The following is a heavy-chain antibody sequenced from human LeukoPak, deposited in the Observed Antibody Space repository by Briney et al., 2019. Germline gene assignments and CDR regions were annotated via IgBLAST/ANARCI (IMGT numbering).Heavy chain of an antibody. CDR3: ARCANCPRRGGPYYYYYGMDV. CDR1: GGTFGSYA. CDR2: IIPIFGTA. V-gene: IGHV1-69*06. J-gene: IGHJ6*04. D-gene: IGHD1-1*01. Sequence: ASVKVSCKASGGTFGSYAISWVRQAPGQGLEWMGGIIPIFGTANYAQKFQGRVTITADKSTSTAYMELSSLRSEDTAVYYCARCANCPRRGGPYYYYYGMDVWGKGTTVTVSS.